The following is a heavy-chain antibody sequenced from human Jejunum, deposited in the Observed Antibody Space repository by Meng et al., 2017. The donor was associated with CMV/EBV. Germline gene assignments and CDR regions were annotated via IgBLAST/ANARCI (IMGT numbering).Heavy chain of an antibody. D-gene: IGHD3-16*01. CDR2: INPSRGST. Sequence: QVQLVQSGAEVKKPGASVKLPCKASGYTFTSYYMHWVRHAHGQGLEWMGLINPSRGSTNDPQKFQGRVTMTRDTSTSTVYMEVTSLRFDDTAVYYCARGTQGAYLDIWGQGTLVSVSS. CDR1: GYTFTSYY. J-gene: IGHJ4*02. V-gene: IGHV1-46*01. CDR3: ARGTQGAYLDI.